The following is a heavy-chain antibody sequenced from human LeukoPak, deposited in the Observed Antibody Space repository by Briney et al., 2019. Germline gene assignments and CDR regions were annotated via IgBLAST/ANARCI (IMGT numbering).Heavy chain of an antibody. CDR3: ARAYYYDSSGYYHNWFDP. V-gene: IGHV5-51*01. J-gene: IGHJ5*02. CDR2: IYPGDSDT. D-gene: IGHD3-22*01. CDR1: GYSFTSYW. Sequence: GESLKISCKGSGYSFTSYWIGWVRQMPGKGLEWMGIIYPGDSDTRYSPSFQGQVTISADKSISTAYLQWSSLKASDTAMYYCARAYYYDSSGYYHNWFDPWDQGTLVTVSS.